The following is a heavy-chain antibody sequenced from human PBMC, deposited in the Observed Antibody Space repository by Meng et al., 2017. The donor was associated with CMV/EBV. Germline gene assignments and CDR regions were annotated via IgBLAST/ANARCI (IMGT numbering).Heavy chain of an antibody. D-gene: IGHD3-22*01. CDR2: ISSSSSYI. CDR3: ARGGEVSSGYYYADDLDY. CDR1: TFSSYS. V-gene: IGHV3-21*01. Sequence: TFSSYSMNWVRQAPGKGLEWVSSISSSSSYIYYADSVKGRFTISRDNAKNSLYLQMNSLRAEDTAAYYCARGGEVSSGYYYADDLDYWGQGTLVTVSS. J-gene: IGHJ4*02.